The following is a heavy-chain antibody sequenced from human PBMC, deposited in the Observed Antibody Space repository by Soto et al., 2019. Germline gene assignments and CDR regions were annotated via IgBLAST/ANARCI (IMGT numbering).Heavy chain of an antibody. CDR1: GFTFSSYE. D-gene: IGHD4-4*01. CDR2: ISSSGSTI. CDR3: ARELLDMTTVTNVGYYGMDV. J-gene: IGHJ6*02. Sequence: GGSLRLSCAASGFTFSSYEMNWVRQAPGKGLEWASYISSSGSTIYYADSVKGRFTISRDNAKNSLYLQMNSLRAEDTAVYYCARELLDMTTVTNVGYYGMDVWGQGTTVTVSS. V-gene: IGHV3-48*03.